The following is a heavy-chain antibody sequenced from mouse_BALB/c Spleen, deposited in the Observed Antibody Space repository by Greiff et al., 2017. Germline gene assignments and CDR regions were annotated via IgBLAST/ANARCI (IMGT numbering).Heavy chain of an antibody. D-gene: IGHD2-4*01. V-gene: IGHV14-3*02. CDR2: IDPANGNT. CDR3: ARPTMITPFAY. Sequence: EVQLQQSGAELVKPGASVKLSCTASGFNIKDTYMHWVKQRPEQGLEWIGRIDPANGNTKYDPKFQGKATITADTSSNTAYLQLSSLTSEDTAVYYCARPTMITPFAYWGQGTLVTVSA. J-gene: IGHJ3*01. CDR1: GFNIKDTY.